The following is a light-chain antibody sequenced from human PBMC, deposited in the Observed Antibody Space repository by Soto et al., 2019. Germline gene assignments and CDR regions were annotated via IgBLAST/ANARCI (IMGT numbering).Light chain of an antibody. J-gene: IGLJ1*01. V-gene: IGLV2-14*01. Sequence: QSALTQPATVSGSPGQSITISCTGTSSDVGAYNYVSWYQQHPGKAPKLMIYEVSNRPSGVSDRFSGSRSGNTASLTISGLQAEDESDYYCSSYTYSSTPYVFGTGTKLTVL. CDR2: EVS. CDR1: SSDVGAYNY. CDR3: SSYTYSSTPYV.